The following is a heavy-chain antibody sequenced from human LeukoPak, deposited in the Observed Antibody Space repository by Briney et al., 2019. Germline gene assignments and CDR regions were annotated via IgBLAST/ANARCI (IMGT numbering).Heavy chain of an antibody. Sequence: PGGSLRLSCAASGFTFSSYGMHWVRQAPGKGLEWVAFIRYDGNNRYYADSVKGRFTISRDNSKNTLYLQMNSLRAEDTAVYYCARAGGYCSSTSCYYPPLENFGYYYMNVWGKGTTVTVSS. V-gene: IGHV3-30*02. CDR3: ARAGGYCSSTSCYYPPLENFGYYYMNV. J-gene: IGHJ6*03. D-gene: IGHD2-2*01. CDR2: IRYDGNNR. CDR1: GFTFSSYG.